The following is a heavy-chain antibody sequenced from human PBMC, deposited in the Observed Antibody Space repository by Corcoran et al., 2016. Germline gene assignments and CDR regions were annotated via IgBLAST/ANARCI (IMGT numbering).Heavy chain of an antibody. Sequence: QVQLVQSGAEVKKPGASVKVSCKASGYTFTSYYMHWVRQVPGQGPEWMGIINPSAGTTTYAQKFQGRVTLTRDTSTSTFHMELSSLRSEDTALYYCARKYCSGGSCTGSFDYWGQGTLVTVSS. D-gene: IGHD2-15*01. V-gene: IGHV1-46*01. CDR1: GYTFTSYY. CDR2: INPSAGTT. J-gene: IGHJ4*02. CDR3: ARKYCSGGSCTGSFDY.